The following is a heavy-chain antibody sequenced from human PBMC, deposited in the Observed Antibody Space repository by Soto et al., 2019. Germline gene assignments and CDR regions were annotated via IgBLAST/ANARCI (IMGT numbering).Heavy chain of an antibody. CDR1: GGSISSDDYY. D-gene: IGHD3-9*01. J-gene: IGHJ6*03. Sequence: SETLSLTCTVSGGSISSDDYYWICIRQHPGKEREWIGYIYYSASTYYNPSLKSRVTISVDTSKKQFSLKLSSVTAADTAVYYCASGSRRDILTARVYYMDVWGKGTAVTVSS. CDR3: ASGSRRDILTARVYYMDV. CDR2: IYYSAST. V-gene: IGHV4-31*03.